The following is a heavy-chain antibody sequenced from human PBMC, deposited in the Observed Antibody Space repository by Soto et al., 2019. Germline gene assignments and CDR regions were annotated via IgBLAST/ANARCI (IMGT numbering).Heavy chain of an antibody. CDR3: AKPNLYCSSTSCYDY. J-gene: IGHJ4*02. CDR1: GFTFSSFV. CDR2: VSVSGGST. D-gene: IGHD2-2*01. Sequence: GGSLRLSCAASGFTFSSFVMSWVRQAPGKGPEWVSTVSVSGGSTYYADSVKGRFTISRDNSNNKMYLQMDSLRADDTAVYYCAKPNLYCSSTSCYDYWGQGTLVTVSS. V-gene: IGHV3-23*01.